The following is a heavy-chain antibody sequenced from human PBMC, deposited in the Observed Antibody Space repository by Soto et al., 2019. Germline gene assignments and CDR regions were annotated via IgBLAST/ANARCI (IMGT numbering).Heavy chain of an antibody. V-gene: IGHV3-30*18. J-gene: IGHJ4*02. Sequence: GGSLRLSCAASGFTFSTYGMHWVRQAPGKGLESVAVISYDGSKEYYADSVKGRFTISRDNSRNTLYLQMNSLRDEDTAVYYCAKPLTSEARCLDCWGQGTLVTVSS. CDR2: ISYDGSKE. CDR3: AKPLTSEARCLDC. D-gene: IGHD2-2*01. CDR1: GFTFSTYG.